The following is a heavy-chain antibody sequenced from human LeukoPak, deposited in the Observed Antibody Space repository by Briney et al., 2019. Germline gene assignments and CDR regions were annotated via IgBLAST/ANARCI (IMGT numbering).Heavy chain of an antibody. CDR2: IRYDGTNK. J-gene: IGHJ5*01. V-gene: IGHV3-30*02. CDR1: GFTFSTFG. Sequence: GGSLRLSCAASGFTFSTFGMHWIRQPPGKGLEWVAFIRYDGTNKRYLDSVKARFTISRDNSNNMLYLQMNSLRPEDTGVYYCAKDRAFGDYFESWGQGTLVTVSS. D-gene: IGHD2-21*02. CDR3: AKDRAFGDYFES.